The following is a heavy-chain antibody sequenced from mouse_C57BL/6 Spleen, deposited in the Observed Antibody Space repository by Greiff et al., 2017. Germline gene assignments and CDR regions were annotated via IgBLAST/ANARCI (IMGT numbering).Heavy chain of an antibody. Sequence: QVHVKQSGAELVRPGASVTLSCKASGYTFTDYEMHWVKQTPVHGLEWIGAIDPETGGTAYNQTFKGKAILTADKSSSTAYMELRSLTSEDSAVYYCTSPITTVVATYYYAMDYWGQGTSVTVSS. V-gene: IGHV1-15*01. CDR1: GYTFTDYE. J-gene: IGHJ4*01. CDR2: IDPETGGT. CDR3: TSPITTVVATYYYAMDY. D-gene: IGHD1-1*01.